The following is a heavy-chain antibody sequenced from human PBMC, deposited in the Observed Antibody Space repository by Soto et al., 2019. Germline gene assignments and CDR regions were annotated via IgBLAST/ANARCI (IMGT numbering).Heavy chain of an antibody. CDR1: GFTFSSYA. CDR3: ARGALPFWAFDI. CDR2: ISYDGSNK. V-gene: IGHV3-30-3*01. J-gene: IGHJ3*02. D-gene: IGHD3-3*01. Sequence: GGSLRLSCAASGFTFSSYAMHWVRQAPGKGLEWVAVISYDGSNKYYADSVKGRFTISRDNSKNTLYLQMNSLRAEDTAVYYCARGALPFWAFDIWGQGTMVTVS.